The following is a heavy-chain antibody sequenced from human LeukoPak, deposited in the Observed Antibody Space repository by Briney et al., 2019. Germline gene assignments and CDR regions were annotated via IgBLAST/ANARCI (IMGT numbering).Heavy chain of an antibody. CDR2: IYYSGST. CDR1: GYSISSGYY. V-gene: IGHV4-38-2*02. D-gene: IGHD5-18*01. J-gene: IGHJ6*03. Sequence: SETLSLTCTVSGYSISSGYYWGWIRQPPGKGLEWIGYIYYSGSTNYKSSLKSRVTISVDTSKNQFSLKLSSVTAADTAVYYCARTTEGGYSYGYFYYYYMDVWGKGTTVTISS. CDR3: ARTTEGGYSYGYFYYYYMDV.